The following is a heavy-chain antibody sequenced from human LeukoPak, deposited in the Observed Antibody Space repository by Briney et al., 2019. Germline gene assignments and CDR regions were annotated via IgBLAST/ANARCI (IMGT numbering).Heavy chain of an antibody. CDR1: GGSFSGYY. CDR3: ARDPGRRYYYDSSGSWFDP. D-gene: IGHD3-22*01. CDR2: INHSGST. J-gene: IGHJ5*02. V-gene: IGHV4-34*01. Sequence: SETLSLTWAVYGGSFSGYYGSWMRQPPGEGLESIGEINHSGSTNYNPSLKSRVTISVDTSKNQFSLKLSSVTAADTAVYYCARDPGRRYYYDSSGSWFDPWGQGTLVTVSS.